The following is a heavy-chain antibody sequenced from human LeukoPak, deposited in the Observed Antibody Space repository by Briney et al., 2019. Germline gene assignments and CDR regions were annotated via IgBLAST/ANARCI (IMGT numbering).Heavy chain of an antibody. CDR2: IYHSGST. Sequence: PSETLSLTCAVSGGSISSGGYSWSWIRQPPGKGLEWIGYIYHSGSTYYNPSLKSRVTISVDTSKNQFSLKLSSVTAADTAVYYCARGSVAVGFDYWGQGTLVTVSS. CDR1: GGSISSGGYS. CDR3: ARGSVAVGFDY. V-gene: IGHV4-30-2*05. J-gene: IGHJ4*02. D-gene: IGHD6-19*01.